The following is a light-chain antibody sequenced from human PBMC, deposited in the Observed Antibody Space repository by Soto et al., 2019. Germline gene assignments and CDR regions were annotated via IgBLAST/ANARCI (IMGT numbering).Light chain of an antibody. Sequence: DVQMTQSPSTLSASVGDRVNITCRASQSVVSWLAWYQQKPGKAPNLLIYMASRLESGVPSRFSGSGSGTEFTLTISSLQPEDSATYYCHQYNSYRWTFGQGTKVEIK. CDR2: MAS. V-gene: IGKV1-5*03. CDR1: QSVVSW. CDR3: HQYNSYRWT. J-gene: IGKJ1*01.